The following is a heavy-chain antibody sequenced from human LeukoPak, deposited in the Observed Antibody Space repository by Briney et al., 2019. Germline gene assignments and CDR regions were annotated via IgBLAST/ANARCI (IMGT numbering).Heavy chain of an antibody. J-gene: IGHJ4*02. CDR3: ARGPYQLLWFGEPFDY. CDR2: IYYSGST. CDR1: GGSISSGDYY. V-gene: IGHV4-30-4*01. D-gene: IGHD3-10*01. Sequence: PSETLSLTCTVSGGSISSGDYYWSWIRQPPGKGLEWIGYIYYSGSTYYNPSLKGRVTISVDTSKNQFSLKLSSVTAADTAVYYCARGPYQLLWFGEPFDYWGQGTLVTVSS.